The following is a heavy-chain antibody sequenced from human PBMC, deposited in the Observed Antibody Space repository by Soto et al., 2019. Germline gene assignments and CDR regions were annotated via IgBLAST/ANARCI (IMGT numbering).Heavy chain of an antibody. Sequence: QVQLVQSGAEVKKPGASVKVSCKASGYTFTSYGISWVRQAPGQGLEWMGWISAYNGNTNYAQKLQGRVTMTTDTSTSTAYMELRSLISDDTAVYYCARDLDDRWGGARYYYGMDVWGQGTTVTVSS. J-gene: IGHJ6*02. CDR3: ARDLDDRWGGARYYYGMDV. D-gene: IGHD3-10*01. CDR1: GYTFTSYG. CDR2: ISAYNGNT. V-gene: IGHV1-18*01.